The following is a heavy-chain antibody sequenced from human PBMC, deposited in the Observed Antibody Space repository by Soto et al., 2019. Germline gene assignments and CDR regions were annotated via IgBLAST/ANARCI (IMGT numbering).Heavy chain of an antibody. CDR3: ARHGGYYFDY. V-gene: IGHV4-34*01. CDR2: IYHGLSI. J-gene: IGHJ4*02. D-gene: IGHD3-16*01. CDR1: SGSFSGYY. Sequence: PSETLSLTCAVYSGSFSGYYWSWIRQPPGKGLEWIGEIYHGLSIVYNPSLKSRVTISGDSSKNQFSLKLSSVTAADTAVYYCARHGGYYFDYWGQGTPVTVSS.